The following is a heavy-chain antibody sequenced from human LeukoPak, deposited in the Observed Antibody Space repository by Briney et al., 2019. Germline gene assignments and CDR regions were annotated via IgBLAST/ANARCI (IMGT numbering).Heavy chain of an antibody. CDR3: TYYYDSSGYYEATDY. J-gene: IGHJ4*02. V-gene: IGHV1-69*04. CDR2: IIPILGIA. CDR1: GYTFTSYG. D-gene: IGHD3-22*01. Sequence: SVKVSCKASGYTFTSYGISWVRQAPGQGLEWMGRIIPILGIANYAQKFQGRVTITADKSTSTAYMELSSLRSEDTAVYYCTYYYDSSGYYEATDYWGQGTLVTVSS.